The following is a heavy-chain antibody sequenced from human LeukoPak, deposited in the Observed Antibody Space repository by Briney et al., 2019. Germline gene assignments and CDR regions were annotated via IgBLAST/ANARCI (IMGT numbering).Heavy chain of an antibody. CDR3: AKDRGYSSGWYG. V-gene: IGHV3-30*18. CDR1: GFTFSSYG. Sequence: GRSLRLSCAASGFTFSSYGMHWVRQAPGKGLEWVAVISYDGSNKYYADSVKGRFTISRDNSKNTLYLQMNSLRAEDTAVYYCAKDRGYSSGWYGWGQGTLVTVSS. D-gene: IGHD6-19*01. CDR2: ISYDGSNK. J-gene: IGHJ4*02.